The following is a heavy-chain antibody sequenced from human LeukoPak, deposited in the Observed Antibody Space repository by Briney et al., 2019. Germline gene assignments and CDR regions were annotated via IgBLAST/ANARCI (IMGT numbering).Heavy chain of an antibody. V-gene: IGHV1-46*01. CDR3: GRGARPPHYYYYMDV. J-gene: IGHJ6*03. D-gene: IGHD5-12*01. Sequence: ASVKVSCKASGYTFTSYYMHWVRQAPGQGLEWMGTINPSGGSTSYAQKFQGRVTMTRDMSTSTVYMELSSLRSEDTAVYYCGRGARPPHYYYYMDVWGKGTTVTVSS. CDR1: GYTFTSYY. CDR2: INPSGGST.